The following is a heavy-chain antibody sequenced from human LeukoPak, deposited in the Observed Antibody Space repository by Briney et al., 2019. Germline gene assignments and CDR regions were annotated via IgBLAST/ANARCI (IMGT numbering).Heavy chain of an antibody. CDR3: ARELAAVFFDY. CDR2: IWYCGSNK. Sequence: GSLRLYCSGSRLNLSSYGLHWVRPGPSKGLEWVAVIWYCGSNKYYADSVKGRFTISRDNSKNTLYLQMNSLRAEDTAVYYCARELAAVFFDYWGQGTLVTVSS. D-gene: IGHD6-13*01. J-gene: IGHJ4*02. V-gene: IGHV3-33*01. CDR1: RLNLSSYG.